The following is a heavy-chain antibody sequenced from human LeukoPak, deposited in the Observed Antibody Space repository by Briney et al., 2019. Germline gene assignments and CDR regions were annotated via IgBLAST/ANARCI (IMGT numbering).Heavy chain of an antibody. V-gene: IGHV3-7*01. CDR1: GLTFSSYW. CDR2: IKQDGSEK. Sequence: GGSLRLSCTASGLTFSSYWMSWVRQAPGQGLEWVANIKQDGSEKYYVDSVKGRFTISRDNAKNSLYLQMNSLRVEDTAVYYCARDVSADDYWGQGTLVTVSS. J-gene: IGHJ4*02. CDR3: ARDVSADDY. D-gene: IGHD2-8*01.